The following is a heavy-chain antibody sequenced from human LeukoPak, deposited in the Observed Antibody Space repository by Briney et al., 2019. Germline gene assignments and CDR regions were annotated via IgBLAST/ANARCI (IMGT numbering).Heavy chain of an antibody. D-gene: IGHD2-21*02. CDR3: AKSVVVTAKEGADI. Sequence: GGSLRLSCAASGFTFSSYSMNWVRQAPGKGLEWVSGISGSGDNTYYADSVKGRFTISRDNSKNTLYLQMNSLRAEDTAVYYCAKSVVVTAKEGADIWGQGTMVTVSS. CDR1: GFTFSSYS. J-gene: IGHJ3*02. CDR2: ISGSGDNT. V-gene: IGHV3-23*01.